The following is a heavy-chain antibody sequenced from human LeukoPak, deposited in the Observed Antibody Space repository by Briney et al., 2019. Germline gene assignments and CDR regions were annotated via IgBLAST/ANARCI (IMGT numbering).Heavy chain of an antibody. V-gene: IGHV3-21*01. Sequence: TPGGSLRLSCAASGFTFSSNSMNWVRQAPGKGLEWVSSISSSSSYIYYADSVKGRFTISRDNAKNSLYLQMNSLRAEDTAVYYCARLQRATAAGMDVWGKGTTVTVSS. D-gene: IGHD6-25*01. CDR3: ARLQRATAAGMDV. CDR1: GFTFSSNS. J-gene: IGHJ6*04. CDR2: ISSSSSYI.